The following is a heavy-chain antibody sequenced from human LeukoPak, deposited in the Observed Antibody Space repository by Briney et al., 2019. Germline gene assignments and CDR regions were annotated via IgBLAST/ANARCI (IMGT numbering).Heavy chain of an antibody. CDR2: IYTNGTT. D-gene: IGHD2-8*01. CDR1: GSVSSGSYY. J-gene: IGHJ4*02. Sequence: PSQTLSLTCTGGSVSSGSYYWSWIRQPAGKGLEWIGRIYTNGTTNYNPSLTSRVTMSLDTSNNHFSLKLSSVTAADTAVYYCAKGRLAEGVFDFWGQGTLVTVSS. V-gene: IGHV4-61*02. CDR3: AKGRLAEGVFDF.